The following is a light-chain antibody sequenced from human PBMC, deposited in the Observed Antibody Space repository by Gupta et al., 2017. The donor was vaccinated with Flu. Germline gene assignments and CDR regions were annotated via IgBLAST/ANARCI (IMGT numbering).Light chain of an antibody. CDR3: QQYYSTPYS. CDR2: WAS. Sequence: DIVMTQSPDSLAVTLGERATLNCKSSQSVLYSSNNRNYLAWYQQKPGQHPKLLIYWASTRESGVPDRFSGSGSGTDFTLTISSLQAEDVAVYYCQQYYSTPYSFGQGTKLEIK. V-gene: IGKV4-1*01. CDR1: QSVLYSSNNRNY. J-gene: IGKJ2*03.